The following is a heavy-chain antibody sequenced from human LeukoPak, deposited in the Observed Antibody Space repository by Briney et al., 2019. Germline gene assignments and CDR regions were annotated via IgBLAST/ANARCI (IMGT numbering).Heavy chain of an antibody. J-gene: IGHJ4*02. CDR2: IKQDGSEK. CDR3: ARVPYCSSTSCYAIFDY. Sequence: GGSLTVSRAASGCTFGSYLMSWVRPAPGKGLEWVANIKQDGSEKYYVDSVKGRFTISRDDAKNSLYLQMNSLRAEDTAVYYCARVPYCSSTSCYAIFDYWGQGALVTVSS. D-gene: IGHD2-2*01. CDR1: GCTFGSYL. V-gene: IGHV3-7*05.